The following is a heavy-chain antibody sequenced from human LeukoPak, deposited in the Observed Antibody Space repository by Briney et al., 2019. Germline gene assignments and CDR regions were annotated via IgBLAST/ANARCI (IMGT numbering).Heavy chain of an antibody. CDR3: SRDGGEGGNSAFDI. Sequence: PGGSLRLSCAASGFTFSDYILDWVRQAPGKGLEGVGRIRRGANSYTTEYAASVKGRFTISRDDSKSSLYLHMNSLKTEDTAVYHCSRDGGEGGNSAFDIWGQGTMVTVSS. D-gene: IGHD3-16*01. CDR1: GFTFSDYI. CDR2: IRRGANSYTT. J-gene: IGHJ3*02. V-gene: IGHV3-72*01.